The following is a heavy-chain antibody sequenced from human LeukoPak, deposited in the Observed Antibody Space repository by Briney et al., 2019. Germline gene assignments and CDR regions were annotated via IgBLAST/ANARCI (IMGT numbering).Heavy chain of an antibody. CDR2: ISSNGIST. Sequence: GGSLRLSCAASGFNFSTYAMHWVRQAPGKGLEYVSAISSNGISTYYAESVKGRFTISRDNSKNTLYLQMGGLRPEDMAVYYSARERLASVVLWGHGTTVTVSS. D-gene: IGHD2-21*01. CDR3: ARERLASVVL. J-gene: IGHJ6*02. V-gene: IGHV3-64*02. CDR1: GFNFSTYA.